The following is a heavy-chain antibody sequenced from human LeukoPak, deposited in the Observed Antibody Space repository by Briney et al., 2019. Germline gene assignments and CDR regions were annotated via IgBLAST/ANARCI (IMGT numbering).Heavy chain of an antibody. D-gene: IGHD2-15*01. CDR3: ARDRRGCSGGSCYAGWFDP. V-gene: IGHV1-46*01. J-gene: IGHJ5*02. CDR1: GYTFTSYY. CDR2: INPSGGST. Sequence: ASVKVSCKASGYTFTSYYMHWVRQAPGQGLEWMGIINPSGGSTSYAQKFQGRVTMTRDMSTSTAYMELSSLRSEDMAVYYCARDRRGCSGGSCYAGWFDPWGQGTLVTVSS.